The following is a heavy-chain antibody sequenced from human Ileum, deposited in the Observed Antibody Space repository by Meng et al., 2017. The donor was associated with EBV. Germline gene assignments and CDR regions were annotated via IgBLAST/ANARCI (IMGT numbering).Heavy chain of an antibody. J-gene: IGHJ4*02. CDR1: GYTFTSYA. V-gene: IGHV1-3*01. Sequence: VQLGQSGAEVKKPGASGKVSCKASGYTFTSYAMHWVRQAPGQRLEWMGWINAGNGNTKYSQKFQGRVTITRDTSASTAYMELSSLRSEDTAVYYCASHALWQQTFDYWGQGTLVTVSS. D-gene: IGHD2-21*01. CDR2: INAGNGNT. CDR3: ASHALWQQTFDY.